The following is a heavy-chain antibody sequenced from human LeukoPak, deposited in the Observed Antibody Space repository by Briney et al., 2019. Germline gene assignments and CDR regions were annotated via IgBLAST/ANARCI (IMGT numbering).Heavy chain of an antibody. Sequence: GASVKVSCKASGYTFTGYYMHWMRQAPGQGLEWMGWINPNSGGTNYAQKFQGRVTMTRDTSISTAYMELRSLRSDDTAVYYCARDVGLRYYYDSSGYNWGQGTLVTVSS. CDR3: ARDVGLRYYYDSSGYN. CDR1: GYTFTGYY. CDR2: INPNSGGT. J-gene: IGHJ4*02. V-gene: IGHV1-2*02. D-gene: IGHD3-22*01.